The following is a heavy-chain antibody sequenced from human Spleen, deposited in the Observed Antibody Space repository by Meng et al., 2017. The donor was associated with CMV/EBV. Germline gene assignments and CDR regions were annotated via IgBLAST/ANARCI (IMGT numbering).Heavy chain of an antibody. Sequence: YSFGSYWIGWVSQRPGKGLEWVGFINPGDSGIRYRPSFQGQVTISVDKSISTAYLQWSSLQASDTATYYCGRVLGCSDGVCRRGFDHWGQGTLVTVSS. CDR2: INPGDSGI. D-gene: IGHD2-8*01. CDR3: GRVLGCSDGVCRRGFDH. V-gene: IGHV5-51*01. CDR1: YSFGSYW. J-gene: IGHJ4*02.